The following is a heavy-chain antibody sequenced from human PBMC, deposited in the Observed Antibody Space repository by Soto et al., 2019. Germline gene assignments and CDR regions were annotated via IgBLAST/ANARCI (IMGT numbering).Heavy chain of an antibody. CDR2: INHSGST. J-gene: IGHJ4*02. CDR3: ARRPLNYDLWSGTAKPFDY. Sequence: QVQLQQWGAGLLEPSETLSLTCAVYGGSLSGYYWSWIRQSPGKGLEWMGEINHSGSTIYNPALKSRINLSVDTPRNQFSLSLSFVTAADTAVYYCARRPLNYDLWSGTAKPFDYWGQGTLVTVSS. D-gene: IGHD3-3*01. V-gene: IGHV4-34*01. CDR1: GGSLSGYY.